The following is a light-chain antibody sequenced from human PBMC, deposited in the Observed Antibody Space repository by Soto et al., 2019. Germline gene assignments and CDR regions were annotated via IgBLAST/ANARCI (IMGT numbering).Light chain of an antibody. CDR1: QSVNNY. J-gene: IGKJ2*01. CDR2: DAS. CDR3: LQRSNWPPSYT. Sequence: EIVLTQSPATLSLSPGERATLSCRASQSVNNYLAWYQQKPGQAPRLLIYDASNRATGIPARFSGSGSGTDFTLTISSLEPEDFAVYYCLQRSNWPPSYTFGQGTKLEIK. V-gene: IGKV3-11*01.